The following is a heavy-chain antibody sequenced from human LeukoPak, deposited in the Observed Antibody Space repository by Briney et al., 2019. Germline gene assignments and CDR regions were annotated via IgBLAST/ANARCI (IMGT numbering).Heavy chain of an antibody. V-gene: IGHV4-59*08. CDR2: IYYGGGT. CDR3: ARHVTISGPYDASDI. Sequence: SQTLSLTCTVSGDSISSYYWSWIRQPPGKGLEWIGYIYYGGGTDYNPSLKSRVTISVDTSKNQFSLKLRSVTAADTAVYYCARHVTISGPYDASDIWGQGTMVTVSP. J-gene: IGHJ3*02. D-gene: IGHD5-24*01. CDR1: GDSISSYY.